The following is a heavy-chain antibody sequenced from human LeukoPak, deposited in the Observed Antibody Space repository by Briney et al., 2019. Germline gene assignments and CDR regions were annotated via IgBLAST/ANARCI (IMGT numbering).Heavy chain of an antibody. V-gene: IGHV3-23*05. CDR3: SKDVVPDSGWDLDY. D-gene: IGHD6-19*01. CDR2: IYNSGSKT. Sequence: GGSLRLSCTASGFSFSTYSVTWVRQGPGKGLEWVSSIYNSGSKTFYADSVKGRFTISRDNSKNTLYLQMNSLTAEDTAIYYCSKDVVPDSGWDLDYWGQGTLVTVSS. CDR1: GFSFSTYS. J-gene: IGHJ4*02.